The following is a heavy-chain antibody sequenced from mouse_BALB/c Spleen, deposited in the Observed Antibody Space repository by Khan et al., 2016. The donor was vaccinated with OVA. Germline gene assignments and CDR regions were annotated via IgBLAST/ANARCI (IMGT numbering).Heavy chain of an antibody. CDR2: IWSVGST. J-gene: IGHJ3*01. CDR3: ARNDYYDEGRAY. CDR1: GFSLTSYG. V-gene: IGHV2-2*02. Sequence: QMQLEESGPGLVQPSQSLSITCTVSGFSLTSYGVHWVRQSPGQGLEWLGVIWSVGSTAYYADFISRMNISKDNSKRQAFFKMNSLQANDTAIYYFARNDYYDEGRAYWGQGTLVTVSA. D-gene: IGHD1-1*01.